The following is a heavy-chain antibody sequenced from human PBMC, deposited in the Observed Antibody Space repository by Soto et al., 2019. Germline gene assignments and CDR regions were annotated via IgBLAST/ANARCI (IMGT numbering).Heavy chain of an antibody. J-gene: IGHJ5*02. CDR1: GFHFGPFW. D-gene: IGHD3-3*01. CDR2: INGDGSTI. Sequence: GGSLRLSCAASGFHFGPFWMHWVRQAPGKGLVWVSHINGDGSTIVYADSVKGRFTISRDNAKNSLYLQMNSLRDEDTAVYYCARESRFLEWLSLNWFDPWGQGTLVTVSS. V-gene: IGHV3-74*03. CDR3: ARESRFLEWLSLNWFDP.